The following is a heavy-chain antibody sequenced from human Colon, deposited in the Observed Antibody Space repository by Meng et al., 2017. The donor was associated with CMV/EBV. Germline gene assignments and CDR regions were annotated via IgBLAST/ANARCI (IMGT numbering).Heavy chain of an antibody. CDR1: GFTFSTYW. D-gene: IGHD6-13*01. CDR3: ARCIVAIPGSD. V-gene: IGHV3-7*01. J-gene: IGHJ4*02. Sequence: GESLKISRAASGFTFSTYWMTWVRQAPGKGLEWVANIKQDGSEKYYADSVKGRFTISRDNAKNSLYLQMNSLRAEDTAVYYCARCIVAIPGSDWGQGTLVTVSS. CDR2: IKQDGSEK.